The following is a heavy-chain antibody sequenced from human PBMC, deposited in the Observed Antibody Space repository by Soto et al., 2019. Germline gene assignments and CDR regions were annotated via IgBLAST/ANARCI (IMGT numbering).Heavy chain of an antibody. CDR1: GFTFSSYA. V-gene: IGHV3-23*01. D-gene: IGHD5-12*01. CDR3: AKGVERRWLQFDY. Sequence: AGGSLRLSCAASGFTFSSYAMSWVRQAPGKGLEWVSAISGSGGSTYYADSVKGRFTISRDNSKNTLYLQMNSLRAEDTAVYYCAKGVERRWLQFDYWGQGTLVTVSS. CDR2: ISGSGGST. J-gene: IGHJ4*02.